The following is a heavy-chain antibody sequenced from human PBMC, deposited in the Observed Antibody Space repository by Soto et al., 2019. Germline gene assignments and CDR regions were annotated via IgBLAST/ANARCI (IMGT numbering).Heavy chain of an antibody. CDR2: INPSGGST. J-gene: IGHJ6*02. V-gene: IGHV1-46*01. D-gene: IGHD4-17*01. CDR3: AREAYGDYQYHYYDGMDV. Sequence: QVQLVQSGAEVKKPGASVKVSCKASGYTFTSYYMHWVRQAPGQGLEWMGIINPSGGSTSYAQKFQGRVTMTRDTSTSTVYMELSSLRSEDTAVYYCAREAYGDYQYHYYDGMDVWGQGTKVTVSS. CDR1: GYTFTSYY.